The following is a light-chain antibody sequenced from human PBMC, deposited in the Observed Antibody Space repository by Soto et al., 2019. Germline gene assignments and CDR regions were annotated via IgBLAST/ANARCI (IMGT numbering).Light chain of an antibody. CDR1: LSVSVY. J-gene: IGKJ5*01. CDR3: HQRQYWSPIT. Sequence: PAERAKLRCRTSLSVSVYLDWYHQKPGQAPRLLISDASNRATGIPARFSGSGSGTDFTLTISSLEPEDFAVYYCHQRQYWSPITFGRGRLLEVK. CDR2: DAS. V-gene: IGKV3-11*01.